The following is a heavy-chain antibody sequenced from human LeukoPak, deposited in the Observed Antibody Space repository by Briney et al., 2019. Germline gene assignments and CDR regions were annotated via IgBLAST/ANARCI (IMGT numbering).Heavy chain of an antibody. J-gene: IGHJ5*02. CDR2: ISSSSSTI. CDR1: GFTFNDYY. D-gene: IGHD2-15*01. CDR3: ARDRYCSGGSCYSFASLNNWFDP. Sequence: PGGSLRLSCAASGFTFNDYYMSWIRQAPGKGLEWVSYISSSSSTIYYADSVKGRFTISRDNAKNSLYLQMNSLRAEDTAVYYCARDRYCSGGSCYSFASLNNWFDPWGQGTLVTVSS. V-gene: IGHV3-11*04.